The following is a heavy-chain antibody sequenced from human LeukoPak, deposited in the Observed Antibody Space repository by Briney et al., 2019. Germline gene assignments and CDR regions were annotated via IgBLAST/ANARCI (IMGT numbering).Heavy chain of an antibody. Sequence: VKVFFKASGYTFTSYGISWVRQAPGQGLEWMGWISAYNGNTNYAQKLQGRVTMTTDTSTSTAYMELRSLRSDDTAVYYCARGTRSIAARPVWFDPWGQGTLVTVSS. V-gene: IGHV1-18*01. CDR1: GYTFTSYG. CDR3: ARGTRSIAARPVWFDP. D-gene: IGHD6-6*01. J-gene: IGHJ5*02. CDR2: ISAYNGNT.